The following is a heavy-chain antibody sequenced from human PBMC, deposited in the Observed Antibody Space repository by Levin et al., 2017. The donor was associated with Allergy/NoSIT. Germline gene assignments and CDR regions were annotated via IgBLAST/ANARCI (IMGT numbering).Heavy chain of an antibody. V-gene: IGHV4-30-2*01. J-gene: IGHJ3*02. Sequence: SSETLSLTCAVSGGSISSGGYSWSWIRQPPGKGLEWIGYIYHSGSTYYNPSLKSRVTISVDRSKNQFSLKLSSVTAADTAVYYCARDYYYDSSGYYYGFDIWGQGTMVTVSS. D-gene: IGHD3-22*01. CDR2: IYHSGST. CDR3: ARDYYYDSSGYYYGFDI. CDR1: GGSISSGGYS.